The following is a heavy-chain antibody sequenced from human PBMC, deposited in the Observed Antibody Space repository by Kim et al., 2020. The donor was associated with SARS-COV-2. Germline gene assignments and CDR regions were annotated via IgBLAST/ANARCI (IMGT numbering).Heavy chain of an antibody. V-gene: IGHV4-39*01. CDR2: IYYSGST. CDR3: ASHSMIPTYNSY. D-gene: IGHD1-20*01. J-gene: IGHJ4*02. Sequence: SETLSLTCTVSGGSISSSSYYWGWIRQPPGKGLEWIGSIYYSGSTYYNPSLKSRVTISVDTSKNQFSLKLSSVTAADTAVYYCASHSMIPTYNSYWGQGTLVTVSS. CDR1: GGSISSSSYY.